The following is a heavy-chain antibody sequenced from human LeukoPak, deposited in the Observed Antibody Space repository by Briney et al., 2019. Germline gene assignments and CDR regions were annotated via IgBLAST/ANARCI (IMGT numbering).Heavy chain of an antibody. CDR2: IIPIFGTA. J-gene: IGHJ3*02. V-gene: IGHV1-69*13. Sequence: ASVKVSCKASGGTFSSYAISWVRQAPGQGLEWMGGIIPIFGTANYAQKFQGRATITADESTSTAYMELSSLRSEDTAVYYCARVTMVQGAYDAFDIWGQGTMVTVSS. CDR3: ARVTMVQGAYDAFDI. D-gene: IGHD3-10*01. CDR1: GGTFSSYA.